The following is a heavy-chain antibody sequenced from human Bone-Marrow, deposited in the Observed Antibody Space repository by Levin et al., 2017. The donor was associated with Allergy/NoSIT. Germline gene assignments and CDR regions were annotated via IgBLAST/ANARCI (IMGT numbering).Heavy chain of an antibody. V-gene: IGHV4-59*08. D-gene: IGHD3-3*02. Sequence: GSLRLSCTVSGGSISNFYWSWIRQPPGKGLEWIGYIYHSGDRNYSPSLKSRLTMSLDMSNNQFSLKLSSVTAADAAAYYCARTAFSSGMDVWGQGTTVTVSS. CDR1: GGSISNFY. CDR2: IYHSGDR. J-gene: IGHJ6*02. CDR3: ARTAFSSGMDV.